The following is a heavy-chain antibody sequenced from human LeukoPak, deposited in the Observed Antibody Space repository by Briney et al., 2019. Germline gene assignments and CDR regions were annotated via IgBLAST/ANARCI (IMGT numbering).Heavy chain of an antibody. J-gene: IGHJ3*02. Sequence: GESLKISCKGSGYSFTSYWIGWVRQMPGKGPGWMGIIYPGDSHTRYSPSFQVQVSISADKSISTAYLQWSSLKASDTAMYYCARHEFVVVPAGAFDIWGQGTMVTVSS. CDR1: GYSFTSYW. D-gene: IGHD2-2*01. CDR2: IYPGDSHT. CDR3: ARHEFVVVPAGAFDI. V-gene: IGHV5-51*01.